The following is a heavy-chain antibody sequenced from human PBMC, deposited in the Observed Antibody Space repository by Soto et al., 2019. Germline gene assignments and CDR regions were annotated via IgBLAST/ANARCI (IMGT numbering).Heavy chain of an antibody. CDR1: GYTFTRYA. Sequence: ASVKVSCKTSGYTFTRYAMHWVRQAPGQRLESMGWINASYGNTAYSQNFQGRVTLTRDTSASTAYMELSSLRSEDTAVYYCARAGDDCSTTTCYIIDYWGQGTLVTVSS. CDR2: INASYGNT. CDR3: ARAGDDCSTTTCYIIDY. V-gene: IGHV1-3*01. D-gene: IGHD2-2*02. J-gene: IGHJ4*02.